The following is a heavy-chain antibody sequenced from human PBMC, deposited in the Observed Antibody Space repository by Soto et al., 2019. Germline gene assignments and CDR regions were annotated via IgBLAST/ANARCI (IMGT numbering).Heavy chain of an antibody. D-gene: IGHD3-3*01. J-gene: IGHJ4*02. CDR3: ARGWRDVDY. CDR2: ISSSSSTI. Sequence: EVQLVESGGGLVQPGGSLRLSCAASGFTFSTYNMNWVRQAPGKGLEWVSYISSSSSTIYYADSVKGRFTISSDNAKNALYLQMNSLRAEDTAVYYCARGWRDVDYWGQGTPVTVSS. V-gene: IGHV3-48*01. CDR1: GFTFSTYN.